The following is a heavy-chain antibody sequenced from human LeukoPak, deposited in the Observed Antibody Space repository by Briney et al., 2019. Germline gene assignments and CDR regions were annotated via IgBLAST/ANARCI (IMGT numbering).Heavy chain of an antibody. CDR1: GDSITNSRYH. V-gene: IGHV4-39*01. CDR2: IYHTGST. Sequence: SETLSLTCAVSGDSITNSRYHWGWVRQPPGKGLEWMASIYHTGSTYYNSSLKSRVTISVDTSKNQFSLELTSATAADTAVYYCARHLMAVMDPWGQGTLVTVSS. CDR3: ARHLMAVMDP. D-gene: IGHD3-16*01. J-gene: IGHJ5*02.